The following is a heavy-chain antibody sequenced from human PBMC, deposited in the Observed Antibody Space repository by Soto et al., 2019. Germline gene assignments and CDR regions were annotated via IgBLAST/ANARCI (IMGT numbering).Heavy chain of an antibody. J-gene: IGHJ5*02. D-gene: IGHD6-19*01. Sequence: APVKVSCKASGYTFTSYDIIWVRQATGQGLEWMGWMNPSTGNTDSAEKFQGRLTMTRNTSISTVYMELSSLSFEDTAVYYCARGRIIVAGGFDPWGQGTLVTVSS. CDR1: GYTFTSYD. CDR2: MNPSTGNT. V-gene: IGHV1-8*01. CDR3: ARGRIIVAGGFDP.